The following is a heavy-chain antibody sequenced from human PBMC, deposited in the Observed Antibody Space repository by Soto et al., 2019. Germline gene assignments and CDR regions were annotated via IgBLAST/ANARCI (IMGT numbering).Heavy chain of an antibody. CDR3: ARGSGGATATLDYYYFYMDV. D-gene: IGHD5-12*01. Sequence: QVPLVQSGAEVRKPGASVTVSCRSSGDSFNDYYIHWVRQAPGQGFEWMGWINPNGGVTKYAQKFQGWVSMTRDTSIRTVYMQLSRLRSDDTAVYYCARGSGGATATLDYYYFYMDVWGTGTTVTVSS. CDR2: INPNGGVT. V-gene: IGHV1-2*04. J-gene: IGHJ6*03. CDR1: GDSFNDYY.